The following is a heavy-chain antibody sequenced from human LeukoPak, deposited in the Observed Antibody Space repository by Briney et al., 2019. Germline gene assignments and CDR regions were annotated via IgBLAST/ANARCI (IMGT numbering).Heavy chain of an antibody. CDR3: ARWACSSTSCYNDY. J-gene: IGHJ4*02. V-gene: IGHV3-66*01. D-gene: IGHD2-2*02. Sequence: GGSLRLSCAASGFTVTNTYMSWVRQAPGKGLEWVSIVFSGGSTYYADSVKGRFTISRDNSKNTLYLQMNSLRAEDTAVYYCARWACSSTSCYNDYWGQGTLVTVSS. CDR2: VFSGGST. CDR1: GFTVTNTY.